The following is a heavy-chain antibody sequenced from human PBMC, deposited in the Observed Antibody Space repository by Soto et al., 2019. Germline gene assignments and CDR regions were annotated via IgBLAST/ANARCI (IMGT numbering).Heavy chain of an antibody. D-gene: IGHD5-12*01. CDR3: VRHAQWIIRAY. CDR1: GASISSYNY. J-gene: IGHJ4*02. Sequence: QLQLQLSGPGLVKPSETLSLTCNVSGASISSYNYWGWFRQPPGKGLEWIGRIIYSGDIMYNPSLQRRLTLVVDTSKNQFSLKLSSVTAADTAVYYCVRHAQWIIRAYWGQGSLVTVSS. V-gene: IGHV4-39*01. CDR2: IIYSGDI.